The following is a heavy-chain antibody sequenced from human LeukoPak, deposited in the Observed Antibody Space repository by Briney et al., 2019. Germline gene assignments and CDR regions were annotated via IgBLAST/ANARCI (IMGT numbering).Heavy chain of an antibody. D-gene: IGHD5-18*01. J-gene: IGHJ4*02. CDR1: GFTVSSNY. CDR2: IYSGDNT. CDR3: ARDPPYNYGTFDY. Sequence: PGGSLRLSCAASGFTVSSNYMSWVRQAPGKGLEWVSVIYSGDNTYYADAVKGRFTVSRDSSKNTLSLQMNSLRAEDTDVYHCARDPPYNYGTFDYWGQGTLVTVSS. V-gene: IGHV3-66*01.